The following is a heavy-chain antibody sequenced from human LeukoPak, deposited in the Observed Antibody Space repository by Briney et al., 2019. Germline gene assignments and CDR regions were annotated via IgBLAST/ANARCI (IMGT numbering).Heavy chain of an antibody. V-gene: IGHV4-61*08. J-gene: IGHJ5*02. CDR3: AREGECSGGSCYSYGWFDP. D-gene: IGHD2-15*01. CDR2: ISSSGT. CDR1: GGSVSSGGDY. Sequence: SVTLSLTCTVSGGSVSSGGDYWSWIRQPPGKGLEWIGYISSSGTNYNPSLKSRVTISVDTSKNQFSLKLRSATTADTALYYCAREGECSGGSCYSYGWFDPWGQGTLVTVSS.